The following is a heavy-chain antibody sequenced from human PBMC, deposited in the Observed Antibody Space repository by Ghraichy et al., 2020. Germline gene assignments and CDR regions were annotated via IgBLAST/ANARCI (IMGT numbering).Heavy chain of an antibody. CDR2: INHSGST. CDR3: ARLRTIFGVVIRYYYYMDV. D-gene: IGHD3-3*01. V-gene: IGHV4-34*01. J-gene: IGHJ6*03. CDR1: GGSFSGYY. Sequence: SQTLSLTCAVYGGSFSGYYWSWIRQPPGKGLEWIGEINHSGSTNYNPSLKSRVTISVDTSKNQFSLKLSSVTAADTAVYYCARLRTIFGVVIRYYYYMDVWGKGTTVTVSS.